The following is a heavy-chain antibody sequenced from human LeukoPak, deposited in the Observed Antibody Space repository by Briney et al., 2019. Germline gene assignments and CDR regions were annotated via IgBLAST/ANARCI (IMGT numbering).Heavy chain of an antibody. V-gene: IGHV1-69*13. CDR1: GGTFSSYA. J-gene: IGHJ4*02. Sequence: SVKVSCKASGGTFSSYAISWVRQAPGQGLEWMGRIIPIFGTANYAQKFQGRVTTTADESTSTAYMELSSLRSEDTAVYYCARESSISMVRGVIGYWGQGTLVTVSS. CDR3: ARESSISMVRGVIGY. D-gene: IGHD3-10*01. CDR2: IIPIFGTA.